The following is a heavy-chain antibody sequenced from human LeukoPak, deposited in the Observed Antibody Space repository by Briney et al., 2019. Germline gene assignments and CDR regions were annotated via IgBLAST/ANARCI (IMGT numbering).Heavy chain of an antibody. Sequence: GASVKVSCKASGYSFTGYYIHWVRQAPGHGLEWMGWISSNNGVTKYAQKFQDRVTLTRDISISTVYMELNRLTSDDTAVYYCAIHMGHTGYFDFWGQGTLVTVSS. J-gene: IGHJ4*02. D-gene: IGHD1-26*01. CDR1: GYSFTGYY. CDR2: ISSNNGVT. CDR3: AIHMGHTGYFDF. V-gene: IGHV1-2*02.